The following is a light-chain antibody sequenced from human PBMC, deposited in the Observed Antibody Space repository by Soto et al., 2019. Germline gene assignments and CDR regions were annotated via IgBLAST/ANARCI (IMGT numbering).Light chain of an antibody. J-gene: IGKJ4*01. CDR1: QSVRSY. CDR3: LQCNNWPSLT. CDR2: DAS. V-gene: IGKV3-11*01. Sequence: EIVLTQSPATLSLSPGERATLSCRASQSVRSYLAWYQQKPGQAPRLLIYDASNRATGIPVRFSGSGSGTDFTLTISSLEPEDFAVYYCLQCNNWPSLTFGGGTKVEIK.